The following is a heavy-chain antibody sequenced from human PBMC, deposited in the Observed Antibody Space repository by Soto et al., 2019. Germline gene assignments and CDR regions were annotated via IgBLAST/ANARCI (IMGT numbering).Heavy chain of an antibody. CDR2: IKSISDGGTT. CDR3: TTDAAIV. V-gene: IGHV3-15*01. D-gene: IGHD1-26*01. CDR1: GFTFSNAW. J-gene: IGHJ4*02. Sequence: EVQLVESGGGLVKPGGSLRLSCAASGFTFSNAWMSWVRQAPGKGLEWVGRIKSISDGGTTDYAAPVKGRFTISRDDSKNTLYLKMNSLKTEDTAVYFCTTDAAIVWGQGTLVTVSS.